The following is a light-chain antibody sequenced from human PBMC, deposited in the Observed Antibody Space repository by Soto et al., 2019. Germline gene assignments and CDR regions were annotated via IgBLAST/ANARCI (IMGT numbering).Light chain of an antibody. Sequence: EIVLTQSPATLSLSPGERATLSCRASQSVSTYLAWYQQRPGQAPRLLIYDASYRATDITPRFSGNGSGTDFTLTISSLEPEDFSVYYCQQLTNFRFTCGQGTKLDIK. CDR3: QQLTNFRFT. CDR1: QSVSTY. CDR2: DAS. V-gene: IGKV3-11*01. J-gene: IGKJ2*01.